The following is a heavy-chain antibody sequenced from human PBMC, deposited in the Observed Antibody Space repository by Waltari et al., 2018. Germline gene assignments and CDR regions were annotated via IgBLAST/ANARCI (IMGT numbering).Heavy chain of an antibody. CDR3: ARDRRWLQSVSYYYYMDV. V-gene: IGHV1-18*01. CDR1: GYTFTSYG. J-gene: IGHJ6*03. CDR2: ISAYNGNT. D-gene: IGHD5-12*01. Sequence: QVQLVQSGAEVKKPGASVKVSCKASGYTFTSYGLSWVRQAPGQGLEWMGWISAYNGNTNYAQKLQGRVTMTTDTSTSTAYMELRSLRSDDTAVYYCARDRRWLQSVSYYYYMDVWGKGTTVTVSS.